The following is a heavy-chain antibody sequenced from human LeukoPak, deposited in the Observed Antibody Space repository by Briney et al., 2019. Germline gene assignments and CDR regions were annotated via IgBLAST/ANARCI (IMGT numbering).Heavy chain of an antibody. Sequence: GGSLRLSCAASGFSLSTYGVSWVRQPPGKGLEWVSGITGTGGSTYYADSVKGRFTISRDNSKNTLYLQMNSLRAEDTAVYYCARPLNYYYYGMDVWGQGTTVTVSS. D-gene: IGHD1-14*01. V-gene: IGHV3-23*01. CDR2: ITGTGGST. CDR3: ARPLNYYYYGMDV. CDR1: GFSLSTYG. J-gene: IGHJ6*02.